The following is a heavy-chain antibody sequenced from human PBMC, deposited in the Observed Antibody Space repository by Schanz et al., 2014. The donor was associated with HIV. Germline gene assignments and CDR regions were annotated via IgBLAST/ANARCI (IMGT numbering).Heavy chain of an antibody. CDR2: SSTSNTDT. D-gene: IGHD3-16*01. V-gene: IGHV1-18*01. J-gene: IGHJ4*02. CDR1: GYTFSNYG. Sequence: QVQLVQSGSEVKNHGASVNVSCKTSGYTFSNYGVTWVRQAPGRGLTWMGWSSTSNTDTQTAHWLQGRLTMTTETSANTAYLELRSLRSDDTAVYYCARGDTWPGGASDYWGQGTLVIVSS. CDR3: ARGDTWPGGASDY.